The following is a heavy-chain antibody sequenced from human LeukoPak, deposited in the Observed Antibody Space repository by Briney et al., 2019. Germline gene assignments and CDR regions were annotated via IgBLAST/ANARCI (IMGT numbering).Heavy chain of an antibody. CDR3: VRGYISPDY. D-gene: IGHD3-16*02. V-gene: IGHV3-23*01. Sequence: GGSLRLSCAASGFTFSSFAMTWVRQAPGKGLGWVSHITHNGGATYYADSVKGRFTVSRDNSKNTLYLHMNSLRAEDTAIYYCVRGYISPDYWGQGTLVTVSS. J-gene: IGHJ4*02. CDR2: ITHNGGAT. CDR1: GFTFSSFA.